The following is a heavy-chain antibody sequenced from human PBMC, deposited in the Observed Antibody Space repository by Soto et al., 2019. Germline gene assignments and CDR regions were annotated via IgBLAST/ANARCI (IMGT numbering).Heavy chain of an antibody. CDR2: ISSNGGST. Sequence: GGSLRLSCAASGFTFSSYAMHWVSQAPGKGLEYVSAISSNGGSTYYANSVKGRFTISRDNSKNTLYLQMGSLRAEDMAVYYCARGPGYYFDYWGQGTLVTVS. CDR1: GFTFSSYA. V-gene: IGHV3-64*01. CDR3: ARGPGYYFDY. J-gene: IGHJ4*02.